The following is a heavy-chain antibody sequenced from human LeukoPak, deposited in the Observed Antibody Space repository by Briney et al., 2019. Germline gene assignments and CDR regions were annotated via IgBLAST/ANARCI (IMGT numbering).Heavy chain of an antibody. CDR2: ISGSGGST. V-gene: IGHV3-23*01. J-gene: IGHJ6*03. Sequence: GGSLRLSCAASGFTFSSYGMSWVRQAPGKGLEWVSAISGSGGSTYYADSVKGRFTISRDNSKNTLYLQMNSLRAEDTAVYYCARDGTYYYYMDVWGKGTTVTISS. CDR3: ARDGTYYYYMDV. CDR1: GFTFSSYG.